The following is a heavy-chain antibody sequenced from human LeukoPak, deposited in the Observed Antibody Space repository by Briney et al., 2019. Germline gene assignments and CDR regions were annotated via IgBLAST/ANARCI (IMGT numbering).Heavy chain of an antibody. D-gene: IGHD6-13*01. CDR2: INPSGGST. CDR3: ARDWDIIAAAMGDLDY. J-gene: IGHJ4*02. CDR1: GYTFTRYY. V-gene: IGHV1-46*01. Sequence: ASVKVSCKASGYTFTRYYMHWVRQAPGQGLEWMGIINPSGGSTSYAQKFQGRVTMTRDTSTSPVYMALSSLRSEDTAVYYCARDWDIIAAAMGDLDYWGQGTLVTVSS.